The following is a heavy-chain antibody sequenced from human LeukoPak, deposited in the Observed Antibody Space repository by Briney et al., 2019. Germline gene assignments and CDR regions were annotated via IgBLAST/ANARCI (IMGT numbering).Heavy chain of an antibody. CDR3: ARRSGYCSGGSCPTKGYMDV. CDR1: GFTFSSYA. Sequence: GGSLRLSCAASGFTFSSYAMHWVRQAPGKGLEWVAVIPYDGSNKYYADSVKGRFTISRDNSKNTLYLQMNSLRAEDTAVYYCARRSGYCSGGSCPTKGYMDVWGKGTTVTVSS. CDR2: IPYDGSNK. V-gene: IGHV3-30*04. J-gene: IGHJ6*03. D-gene: IGHD2-15*01.